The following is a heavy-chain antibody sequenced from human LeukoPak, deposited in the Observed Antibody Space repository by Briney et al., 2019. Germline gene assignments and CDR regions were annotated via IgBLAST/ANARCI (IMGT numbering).Heavy chain of an antibody. J-gene: IGHJ4*02. CDR3: AKDRSPRRGNSYGLQS. V-gene: IGHV3-9*01. D-gene: IGHD5-18*01. CDR1: GFTFDDYA. Sequence: PGGSLRLSCAASGFTFDDYAMHWVRQAPGKGLEWVSGISWNSGSIGYADSVKGRFTISRDNAKNSLYLQMNSLRAEDTALYYCAKDRSPRRGNSYGLQSWGQGTLVTVSS. CDR2: ISWNSGSI.